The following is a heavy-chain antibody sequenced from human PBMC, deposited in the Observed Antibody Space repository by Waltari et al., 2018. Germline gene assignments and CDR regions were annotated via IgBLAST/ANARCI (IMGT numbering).Heavy chain of an antibody. V-gene: IGHV1-69*09. CDR1: GGTFSSYA. CDR2: IIPILGIT. D-gene: IGHD3-16*01. Sequence: QVQLVQSGAEVKKPGSSVKVSCKASGGTFSSYAISWVRQAPGQGLEWMGRIIPILGITNYAQKFQGRVTITADKSTSTAYMELSSLRSENTAVYYCARAGGAVRGMDVWGQGTTVTVSS. CDR3: ARAGGAVRGMDV. J-gene: IGHJ6*02.